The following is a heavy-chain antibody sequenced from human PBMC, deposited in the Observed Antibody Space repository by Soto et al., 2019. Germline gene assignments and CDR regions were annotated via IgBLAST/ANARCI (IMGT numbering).Heavy chain of an antibody. CDR2: IHTGGNT. CDR3: ARGVTLWVSAGDY. CDR1: GFIVSSKY. D-gene: IGHD2-21*01. Sequence: EVQLVDSGGGLVQPGGSLRLSCVASGFIVSSKYMSWFRLAPGKGLEWVSVIHTGGNTYYADAVKGRFTISRDNSQNTVYLQMNSLRIEDTAIYYCARGVTLWVSAGDYWGQGTLVTVSS. J-gene: IGHJ4*02. V-gene: IGHV3-66*01.